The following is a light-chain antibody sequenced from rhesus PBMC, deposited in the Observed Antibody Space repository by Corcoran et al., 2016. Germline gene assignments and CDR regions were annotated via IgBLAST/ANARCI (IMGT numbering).Light chain of an antibody. V-gene: IGKV1-25*01. CDR2: KAS. J-gene: IGKJ1*01. CDR3: QQHNSYPWT. CDR1: QGISSY. Sequence: DIQMTQSPSSLSASVGDTVTITCRASQGISSYLAWYQQTPGKAPKLLIYKASTLQSGVPSRFSGSGSGTDFTLTISSLQPEDFATYYCQQHNSYPWTFGQGTKVEIK.